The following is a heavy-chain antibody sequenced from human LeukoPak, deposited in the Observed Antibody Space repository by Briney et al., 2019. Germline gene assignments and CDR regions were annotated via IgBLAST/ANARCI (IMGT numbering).Heavy chain of an antibody. J-gene: IGHJ4*02. CDR3: ASPQGGSSAYYFDY. D-gene: IGHD6-6*01. CDR1: GFTVSSNY. Sequence: PGGSLRLSCAASGFTVSSNYMSWVRQAPGKGLEWVSVIYSGGSTYYADSVKGRFTISRDNSKNTLYPQMNSLRAEDTAVYYCASPQGGSSAYYFDYWGQGTLVTVSS. V-gene: IGHV3-66*01. CDR2: IYSGGST.